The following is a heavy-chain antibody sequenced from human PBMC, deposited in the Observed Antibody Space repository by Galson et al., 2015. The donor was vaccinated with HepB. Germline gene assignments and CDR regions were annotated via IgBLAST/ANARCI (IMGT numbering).Heavy chain of an antibody. D-gene: IGHD1-26*01. CDR1: GYSFTRYW. J-gene: IGHJ3*02. Sequence: QSGAEVKKPGESLRISCKGSGYSFTRYWISWVRQMPGKGLEWMGRIDPSDSYTNYSPSFQGHVTISADKSISTAYLQWSSLKASDTAMYYCARLEVQALVEREESDAFDIWGQGTMVTVSS. CDR2: IDPSDSYT. CDR3: ARLEVQALVEREESDAFDI. V-gene: IGHV5-10-1*01.